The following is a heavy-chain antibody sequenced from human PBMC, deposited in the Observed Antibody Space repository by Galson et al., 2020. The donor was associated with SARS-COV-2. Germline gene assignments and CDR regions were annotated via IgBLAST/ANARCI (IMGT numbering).Heavy chain of an antibody. V-gene: IGHV3-53*05. J-gene: IGHJ4*02. CDR1: GFAVSSKY. CDR3: VRDDGTAPYDY. CDR2: IYYDGNT. D-gene: IGHD5-18*01. Sequence: METGGSLRLSCAASGFAVSSKYMRWVRQAPGKGLEWVSVIYYDGNTNYADSVRGRFTISRDTSKNTVSLQMNSLSAEDTAMYYCVRDDGTAPYDYWGPGTLVTVSS.